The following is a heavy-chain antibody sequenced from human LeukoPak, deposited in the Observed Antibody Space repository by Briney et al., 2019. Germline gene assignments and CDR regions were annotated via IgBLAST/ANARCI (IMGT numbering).Heavy chain of an antibody. Sequence: SQTLSLTCAISGDSVSSNRASWTWIRQSPSRGLEWLGRTYYRSKWYNDYAVSLKSRISINPDTSKNQFSLQLNSVTPEDTAVYYCSRSDGASDFDCWGQGTLVAVCS. CDR1: GDSVSSNRAS. CDR2: TYYRSKWYN. V-gene: IGHV6-1*01. J-gene: IGHJ4*02. D-gene: IGHD5-24*01. CDR3: SRSDGASDFDC.